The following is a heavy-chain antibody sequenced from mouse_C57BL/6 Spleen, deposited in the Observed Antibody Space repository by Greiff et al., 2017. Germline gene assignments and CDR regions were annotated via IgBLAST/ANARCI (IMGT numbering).Heavy chain of an antibody. D-gene: IGHD3-2*02. CDR3: TKSDSSGLWFAY. CDR2: IYPGNSDT. V-gene: IGHV1-5*01. Sequence: VHVKQSGTVLARPGASVKMSCKTSGYTFTSYWMHWVKQRPGQGLEWRGAIYPGNSDTSYNQKFKGKANLTAVTSASTAYMELSSLTNEDSAVYYCTKSDSSGLWFAYWGQGTLVTVSA. CDR1: GYTFTSYW. J-gene: IGHJ3*01.